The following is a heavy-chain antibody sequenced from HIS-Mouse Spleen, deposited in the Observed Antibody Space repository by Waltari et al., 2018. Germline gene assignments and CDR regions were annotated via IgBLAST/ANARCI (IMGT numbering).Heavy chain of an antibody. Sequence: QVQLVESGGGVVQPGRSLRLSCAASGFTFSSYAMHWVRQAPGKGLEWVAVISYDGSNKYYADSVKGRFTISRDNSKNTLYLQMNSLRAEDTAVYYCARDGVIVGATTSFDYWGQGTLVTVSS. D-gene: IGHD1-26*01. CDR2: ISYDGSNK. CDR3: ARDGVIVGATTSFDY. V-gene: IGHV3-30-3*01. CDR1: GFTFSSYA. J-gene: IGHJ4*02.